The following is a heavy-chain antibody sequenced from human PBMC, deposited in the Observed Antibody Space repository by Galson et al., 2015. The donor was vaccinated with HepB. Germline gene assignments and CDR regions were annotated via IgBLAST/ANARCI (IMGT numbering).Heavy chain of an antibody. CDR2: MNPNSGNT. J-gene: IGHJ6*03. CDR1: GYTFTSYD. CDR3: ARGPIVVVPAAARRYYMDV. V-gene: IGHV1-8*01. Sequence: SVKVSCKASGYTFTSYDINWVRQATGQGLEWMGWMNPNSGNTGYAQKFQGRVTMTRNTSISTAYMELSSLRSEDTAVYYCARGPIVVVPAAARRYYMDVWGKGTTVTVSS. D-gene: IGHD2-2*01.